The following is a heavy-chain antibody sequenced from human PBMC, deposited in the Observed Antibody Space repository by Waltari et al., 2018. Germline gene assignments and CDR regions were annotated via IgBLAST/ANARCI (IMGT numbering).Heavy chain of an antibody. CDR3: ARGGIGYCSGGSCYRGHWFDP. V-gene: IGHV1-2*04. CDR2: SNPNSGGT. CDR1: GYTFTGYY. J-gene: IGHJ5*02. D-gene: IGHD2-15*01. Sequence: QVQLVQSGAEVKKPGASVKVSCKASGYTFTGYYMHWVRQAPGQGLEWMGWSNPNSGGTNHAQKCQGWVTRTRDTSISTAYMELSRLRSDDTAVYYCARGGIGYCSGGSCYRGHWFDPWGQGTLVTVSS.